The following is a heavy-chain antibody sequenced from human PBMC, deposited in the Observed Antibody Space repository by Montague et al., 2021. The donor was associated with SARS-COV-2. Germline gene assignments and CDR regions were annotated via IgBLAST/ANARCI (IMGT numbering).Heavy chain of an antibody. CDR1: GGSITGYF. V-gene: IGHV4-59*12. CDR2: MHYSGST. D-gene: IGHD6-13*01. CDR3: ARVPFSSSWYYLDS. Sequence: SETLSLTCTISGGSITGYFWTWIRQPPGKGLEWLGHMHYSGSTKYNPSLESRVTMSIDTSESQFSLHLRSVTAADTGVYYCARVPFSSSWYYLDSWGQETLVTVSS. J-gene: IGHJ4*02.